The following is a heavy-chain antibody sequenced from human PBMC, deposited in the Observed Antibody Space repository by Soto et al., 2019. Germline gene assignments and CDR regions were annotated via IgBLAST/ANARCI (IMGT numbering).Heavy chain of an antibody. CDR2: IKSKTDGGTT. CDR1: GFSFNNAW. V-gene: IGHV3-15*01. CDR3: TTNPRVEQQRKSRFYFYGMDV. D-gene: IGHD6-13*01. Sequence: NPGGSLRLSCAASGFSFNNAWMSWVRQAPGKGPEWVGRIKSKTDGGTTDYAAPVKGRFTISRDDSKNTLFLQMNSLKTEDTAVYYCTTNPRVEQQRKSRFYFYGMDVWGQGTTVTVSS. J-gene: IGHJ6*02.